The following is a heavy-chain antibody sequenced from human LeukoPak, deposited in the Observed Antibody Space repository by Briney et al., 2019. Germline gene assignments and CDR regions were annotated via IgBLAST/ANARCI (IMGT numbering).Heavy chain of an antibody. Sequence: GASVKVSCKASGGTFSSYAISWVRQAPGQGLEWMGRIIPIFGTANYAQKFQGRVTITTDESTSTAYMELSSLRSEDTAVYYCAGESSPSDSYASYWGQGNLVTVSS. CDR1: GGTFSSYA. J-gene: IGHJ4*02. CDR2: IIPIFGTA. D-gene: IGHD5-18*01. CDR3: AGESSPSDSYASY. V-gene: IGHV1-69*05.